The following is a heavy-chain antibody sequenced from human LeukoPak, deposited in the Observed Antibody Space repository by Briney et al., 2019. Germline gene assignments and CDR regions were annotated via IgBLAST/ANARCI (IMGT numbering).Heavy chain of an antibody. CDR1: RFTFSNYA. V-gene: IGHV3-30-3*01. J-gene: IGHJ4*02. Sequence: TGRSLRLSCAASRFTFSNYAFHWVRQAPGKGLEWLTVISQDGTGKWYADSVKGRFTISRDNSENTVYLQMNSLRLEDTAVYYCGRDFWYGFDYCGQGTLVAVSS. CDR3: GRDFWYGFDY. CDR2: ISQDGTGK. D-gene: IGHD6-13*01.